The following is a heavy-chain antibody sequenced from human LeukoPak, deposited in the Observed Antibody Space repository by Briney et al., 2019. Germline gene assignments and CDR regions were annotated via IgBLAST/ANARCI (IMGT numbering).Heavy chain of an antibody. D-gene: IGHD3-10*01. CDR3: SKDRGGTLGYYFDF. CDR1: GFTFSSYA. CDR2: IGGSGAAT. V-gene: IGHV3-23*01. J-gene: IGHJ4*02. Sequence: GGSLRLSCAVSGFTFSSYAMSWVRQAPGQGLEWVSAIGGSGAATHYADSVKGRLTIARDNSKNTLDLQMNSLRAEDTAVYYCSKDRGGTLGYYFDFQGPVTLVTVSS.